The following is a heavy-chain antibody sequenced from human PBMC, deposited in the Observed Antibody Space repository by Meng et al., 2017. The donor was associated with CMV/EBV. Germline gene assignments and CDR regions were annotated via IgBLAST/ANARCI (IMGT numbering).Heavy chain of an antibody. CDR1: GFTVSSNY. Sequence: GESLKISCAASGFTVSSNYMSWVRQAPGKGLEWVSVIYSCGSTYYADSVKGRFTISRDNSKNTLYLQMNSLRAEDTAVYYCAKFYDTTGGYYYYGMDVWGQGTTVTVSS. CDR3: AKFYDTTGGYYYYGMDV. CDR2: IYSCGST. V-gene: IGHV3-66*03. D-gene: IGHD3-22*01. J-gene: IGHJ6*02.